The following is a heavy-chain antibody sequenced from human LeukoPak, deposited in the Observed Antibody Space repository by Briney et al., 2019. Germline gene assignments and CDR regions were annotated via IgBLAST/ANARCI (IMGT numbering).Heavy chain of an antibody. D-gene: IGHD1-26*01. CDR3: ARARVEWELLLDY. J-gene: IGHJ4*02. CDR2: INPNSGGT. CDR1: GYTFTGYY. Sequence: ASVKVSCKASGYTFTGYYTHWVRQAPGQGLEWMGWINPNSGGTNHAQKFQGRVTMTRDTSISTAYMELSRLRSDDTAVYYCARARVEWELLLDYWGQGTLVTVSS. V-gene: IGHV1-2*02.